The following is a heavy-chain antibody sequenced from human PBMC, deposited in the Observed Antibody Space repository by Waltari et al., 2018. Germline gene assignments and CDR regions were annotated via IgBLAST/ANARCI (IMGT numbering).Heavy chain of an antibody. D-gene: IGHD2-21*02. V-gene: IGHV4-59*08. CDR1: HVSVTNYF. CDR3: ARWESDWRAFNV. J-gene: IGHJ3*01. Sequence: QVQLRESGPGLVQSSETLSITCTVSHVSVTNYFWNWIRQPPGKALEWIGYIRHTGITKVNPSLRSRVSMSVDTSKSQSSLKVTSVTATDTAVYYCARWESDWRAFNVWGQGTTVTVSS. CDR2: IRHTGIT.